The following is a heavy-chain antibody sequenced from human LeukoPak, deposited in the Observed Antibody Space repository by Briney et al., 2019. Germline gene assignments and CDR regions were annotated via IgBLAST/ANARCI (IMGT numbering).Heavy chain of an antibody. V-gene: IGHV4-59*08. CDR3: ARHSRWGGATNFDY. J-gene: IGHJ4*02. CDR2: IYYSGST. CDR1: GGSISSYY. Sequence: SETLSLTCTVSGGSISSYYWSWIRQPPGKGLEWIGYIYYSGSTNYNPSLKSRVTISVDTSKNQFSLKLSSVTAADTAVYCCARHSRWGGATNFDYWGQGTLVTVSS. D-gene: IGHD1-26*01.